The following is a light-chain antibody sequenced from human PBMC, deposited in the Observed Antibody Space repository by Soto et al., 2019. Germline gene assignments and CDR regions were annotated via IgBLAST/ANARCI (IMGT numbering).Light chain of an antibody. CDR3: SSYTGSTTPYV. V-gene: IGLV2-14*01. J-gene: IGLJ1*01. Sequence: QSALTQPASVSGSPGQSITISCTGTSSDVGGSNYVSWYQQHPGKAPKLMIYDVSNRPSGVSNRFSGSKSGNTASLTISGLQAEDEADYYCSSYTGSTTPYVFGTGTKVTVL. CDR2: DVS. CDR1: SSDVGGSNY.